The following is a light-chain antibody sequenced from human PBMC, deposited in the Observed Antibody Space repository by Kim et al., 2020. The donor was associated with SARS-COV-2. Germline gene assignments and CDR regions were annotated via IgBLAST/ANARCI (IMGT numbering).Light chain of an antibody. CDR1: QSMTSSY. J-gene: IGKJ2*01. CDR2: AAS. Sequence: EIVLTQSPGTLSLSPGERATLSCRASQSMTSSYLAWYQQRPGQAPRLLIYAASSRATGIPDRFSGSGSGTDFTLTISRLEPEDFAVYYCQQYGSSPRYTFGQGTKVDIK. CDR3: QQYGSSPRYT. V-gene: IGKV3-20*01.